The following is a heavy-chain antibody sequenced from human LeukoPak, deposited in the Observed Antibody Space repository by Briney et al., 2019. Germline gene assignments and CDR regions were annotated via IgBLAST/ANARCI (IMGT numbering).Heavy chain of an antibody. J-gene: IGHJ6*02. CDR1: GFTSSSYA. D-gene: IGHD4-17*01. CDR3: ARDPGDYVHYYYGMDV. Sequence: GRSLRLSCAASGFTSSSYAMHWVRQAPGKGLEWVAVISYDGSNKYYADSVKGRFTISRDNSKSTLYLQMNSLRAEDTAVYYCARDPGDYVHYYYGMDVWGQGTAVTVSS. CDR2: ISYDGSNK. V-gene: IGHV3-30*04.